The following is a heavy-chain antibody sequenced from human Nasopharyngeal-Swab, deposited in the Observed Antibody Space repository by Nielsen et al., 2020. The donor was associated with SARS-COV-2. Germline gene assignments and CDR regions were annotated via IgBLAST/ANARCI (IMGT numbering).Heavy chain of an antibody. V-gene: IGHV3-74*01. CDR3: ARGLDIVATIDY. J-gene: IGHJ4*02. CDR2: INSDGSSK. D-gene: IGHD5-12*01. Sequence: GESLKISCAASGFTFSNYWMHWVRQAPGKGLEWVSRINSDGSSKSYGAFVKGRFTISRDNAKNTLYLQMSSLRRDDTAVYYCARGLDIVATIDYWGQGTLVTVSS. CDR1: GFTFSNYW.